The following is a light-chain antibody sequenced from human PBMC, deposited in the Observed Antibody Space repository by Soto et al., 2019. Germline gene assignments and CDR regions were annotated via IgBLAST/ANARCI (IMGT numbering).Light chain of an antibody. Sequence: LTQPASMAGSSGHSITISCTGSSSDIGAYNFATWYQQHPDKAPKLMVFDVTNRPSGVSDRFSGSKSGNTASLTISGLQAEDEAEYYCSSYPTSSTYVFGTGPKVTVL. V-gene: IGLV2-14*01. CDR3: SSYPTSSTYV. CDR1: SSDIGAYNF. CDR2: DVT. J-gene: IGLJ1*01.